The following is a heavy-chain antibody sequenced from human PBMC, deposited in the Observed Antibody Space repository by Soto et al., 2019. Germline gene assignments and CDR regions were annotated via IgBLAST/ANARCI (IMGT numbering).Heavy chain of an antibody. D-gene: IGHD2-15*01. CDR1: GFTFINAW. CDR3: STARAGLGYCSRCSCCHSIDF. Sequence: EVQLVESGGGLVKPGGSLRLSCVGSGFTFINAWMSWVRQAPGKGLEWIGRITSKSDGGTAEYAAPVKGRFTISRDDSTNTLYLQMNSLKTEDTAVYYCSTARAGLGYCSRCSCCHSIDFWGQGTLVTVSS. J-gene: IGHJ4*02. V-gene: IGHV3-15*01. CDR2: ITSKSDGGTA.